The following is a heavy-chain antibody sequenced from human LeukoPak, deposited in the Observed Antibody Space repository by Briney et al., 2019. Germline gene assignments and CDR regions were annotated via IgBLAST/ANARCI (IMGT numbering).Heavy chain of an antibody. V-gene: IGHV3-64*01. CDR3: ARAESGYGGWGYYYYYMDV. CDR1: GFTFSSYA. CDR2: ISSNGGST. J-gene: IGHJ6*03. Sequence: GGSLRLSCAASGFTFSSYAMHWVRQAPGKGLEYVSAISSNGGSTYYANSVKGRFTISRDTSKNTLYLQMGSLRAEDMAVYYCARAESGYGGWGYYYYYMDVWGKGTTVTVSS. D-gene: IGHD5-12*01.